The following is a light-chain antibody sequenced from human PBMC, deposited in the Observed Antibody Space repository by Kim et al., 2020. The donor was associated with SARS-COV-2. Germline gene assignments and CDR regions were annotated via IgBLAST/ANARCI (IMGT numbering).Light chain of an antibody. CDR1: QIVTGTY. V-gene: IGKV3-20*01. J-gene: IGKJ1*01. CDR3: QQYGDSPKT. CDR2: DAS. Sequence: SPGERPTLSCRSSQIVTGTYLAWYHQRPGQPPRLLISDASSRATGTPDRFSGTGSGTDFTLTISRLEPEDLGVYYCQQYGDSPKTFGQGTKVDIK.